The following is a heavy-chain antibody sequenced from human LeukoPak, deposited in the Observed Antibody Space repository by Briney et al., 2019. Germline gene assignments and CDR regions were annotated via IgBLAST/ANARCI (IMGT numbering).Heavy chain of an antibody. V-gene: IGHV3-7*03. Sequence: GGSLRLSCAASGFTFSSYWMSWVRQAPGKGLEWVANIKQDGSEKYYVDSVKGRFTISRDNAKNSLYLQMNSLKTEDTAVYYCNTHDRPPPPSRKYYYDSSGYYYYYYYMDVWGKGTTVTISS. CDR1: GFTFSSYW. CDR2: IKQDGSEK. J-gene: IGHJ6*03. D-gene: IGHD3-22*01. CDR3: NTHDRPPPPSRKYYYDSSGYYYYYYYMDV.